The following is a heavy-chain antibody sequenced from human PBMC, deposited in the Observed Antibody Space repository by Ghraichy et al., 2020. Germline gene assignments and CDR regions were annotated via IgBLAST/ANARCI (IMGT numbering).Heavy chain of an antibody. CDR2: ISSSGSTI. CDR1: GFTFSDHY. D-gene: IGHD5-12*01. CDR3: ARGGALGYSATWFSSFFDF. J-gene: IGHJ4*02. V-gene: IGHV3-11*01. Sequence: GGSLRLSCAASGFTFSDHYMSWIRQAPGKGLEWVSYISSSGSTIFYGDSVKGRFTISRDNAKNSLYLEMNSLRAEDTAVYYCARGGALGYSATWFSSFFDFWGQGTRFTASS.